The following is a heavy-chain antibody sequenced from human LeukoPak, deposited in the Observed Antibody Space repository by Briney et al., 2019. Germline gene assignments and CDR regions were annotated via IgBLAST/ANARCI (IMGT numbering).Heavy chain of an antibody. CDR3: ARLVVPAAGAYYYYYDMDV. J-gene: IGHJ6*03. Sequence: ASVKVSCKASGYTFTSYGISWVRQAPGQGLEWMGWISAYNGNTNYAQKLQGRVTMTTDTSTSTAYMELRSLRSDDTAVYYCARLVVPAAGAYYYYYDMDVWGKGTTVTVSS. CDR2: ISAYNGNT. CDR1: GYTFTSYG. D-gene: IGHD2-2*01. V-gene: IGHV1-18*01.